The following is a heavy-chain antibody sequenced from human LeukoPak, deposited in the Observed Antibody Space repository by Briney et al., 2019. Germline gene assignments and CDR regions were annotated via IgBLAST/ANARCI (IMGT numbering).Heavy chain of an antibody. Sequence: SVKVSCKASGGTFSSYAISWVRQAPGQGLEWMGGIIPIFGTANYAQKLQGRVTITTDESTSTAYMELSSLRSEDTAVYYCAIERTYYYDSSGYYFDYWGQGTLVTVSS. CDR1: GGTFSSYA. J-gene: IGHJ4*02. D-gene: IGHD3-22*01. V-gene: IGHV1-69*05. CDR2: IIPIFGTA. CDR3: AIERTYYYDSSGYYFDY.